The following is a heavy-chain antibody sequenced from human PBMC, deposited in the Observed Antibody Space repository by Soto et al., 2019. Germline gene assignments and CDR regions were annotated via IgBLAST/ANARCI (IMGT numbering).Heavy chain of an antibody. V-gene: IGHV2-5*02. J-gene: IGHJ4*02. CDR2: IYWDDGE. D-gene: IGHD1-7*01. CDR3: AHGRISGTVLVFDY. CDR1: GFSLSTSGVG. Sequence: SGPTLVNPTQTLTLTCTFSGFSLSTSGVGVGWIRQPPGKALEWLALIYWDDGERYSPSLKSRLTITKDTSKNQLVLTMTNMDPVDTATYYCAHGRISGTVLVFDYWGQGTLVTVSS.